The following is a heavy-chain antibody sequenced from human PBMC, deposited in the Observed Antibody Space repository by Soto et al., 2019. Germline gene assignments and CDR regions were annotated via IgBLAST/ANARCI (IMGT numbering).Heavy chain of an antibody. CDR3: ATNSGSSVGHAFDT. CDR1: GCTFSSYA. Sequence: SVKISCKASGCTFSSYAISWVRQAPGQGLEWMGGIIPIFGTANYAQKFQGRVTITADESTSTAYMELSSLRSEDTAVYYCATNSGSSVGHAFDTSGQGKXVTVSS. CDR2: IIPIFGTA. V-gene: IGHV1-69*13. J-gene: IGHJ3*02. D-gene: IGHD1-26*01.